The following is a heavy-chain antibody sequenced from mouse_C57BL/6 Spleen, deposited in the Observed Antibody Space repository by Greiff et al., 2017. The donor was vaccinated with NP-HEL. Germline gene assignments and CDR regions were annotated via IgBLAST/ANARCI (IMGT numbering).Heavy chain of an antibody. CDR2: ISDGGSYT. J-gene: IGHJ2*01. CDR3: ARDHYYDYDEFDY. CDR1: GFTFSSYA. V-gene: IGHV5-4*01. Sequence: EVKLMESGGGLVKPGGSLKLSCAASGFTFSSYAMSWVRQTPEKRLEWVATISDGGSYTYYPDNVKGRFTISRDNAKNNLYLQMSHLKSEDTAMYYCARDHYYDYDEFDYWGQGTTLTVSS. D-gene: IGHD2-4*01.